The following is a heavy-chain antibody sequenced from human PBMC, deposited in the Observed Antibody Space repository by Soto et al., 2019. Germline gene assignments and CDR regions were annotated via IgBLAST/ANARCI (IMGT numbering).Heavy chain of an antibody. V-gene: IGHV3-53*02. CDR2: IYSGGST. D-gene: IGHD3-3*01. J-gene: IGHJ2*01. CDR3: AGTTYYDFWSGYYQHWYFDL. CDR1: GFTVSSNY. Sequence: EVKLVETGGGLIQPGGSLRLSCAASGFTVSSNYMSWVRQAPGKGLEWVTVIYSGGSTYYADSVKGRFTISRDNSKNTLYLQMNSLRAEDTAVYYCAGTTYYDFWSGYYQHWYFDLWGRGTLVTVSS.